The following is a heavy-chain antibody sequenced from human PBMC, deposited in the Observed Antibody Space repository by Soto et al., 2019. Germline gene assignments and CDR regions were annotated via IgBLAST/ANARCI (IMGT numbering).Heavy chain of an antibody. CDR1: GYTFTSYD. D-gene: IGHD1-1*01. Sequence: ASVKVSCKASGYTFTSYDIYWVRQATGQGLEWMGWLNLNTGNSGYAQKFQGRITVTSDTSINTVHMELSSLRSEDTAVYYCARRAETNGWNGFGADKYYFDFWGQGTLVTSPQ. CDR3: ARRAETNGWNGFGADKYYFDF. CDR2: LNLNTGNS. V-gene: IGHV1-8*01. J-gene: IGHJ4*02.